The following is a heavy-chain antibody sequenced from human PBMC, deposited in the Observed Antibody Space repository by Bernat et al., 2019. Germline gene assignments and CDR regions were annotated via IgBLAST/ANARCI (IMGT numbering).Heavy chain of an antibody. Sequence: QVQLVGCGGGVVQPGRSLRLSCAASGFTFSNFAMHWVRQAPGKGLEWVAIISNVGTIKYYTDSVKGRLTISRDNSKNTLYLQMNSLRTEDTAVFYCARDPGTYWDGGTCYYFDYWGQGTLVTVSS. V-gene: IGHV3-30*10. J-gene: IGHJ4*02. CDR2: ISNVGTIK. CDR1: GFTFSNFA. CDR3: ARDPGTYWDGGTCYYFDY. D-gene: IGHD2-15*01.